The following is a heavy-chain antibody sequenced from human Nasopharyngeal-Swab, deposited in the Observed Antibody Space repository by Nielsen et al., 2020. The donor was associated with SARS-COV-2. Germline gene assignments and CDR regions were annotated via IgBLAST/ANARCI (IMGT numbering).Heavy chain of an antibody. CDR1: GFTFSNAW. D-gene: IGHD1-26*01. J-gene: IGHJ4*02. Sequence: GESLKIPCAASGFTFSNAWMSWVRQAPGKGLEWVGRIKSKTDGGTTDYAAPVKGRFTISRDDSKNTLYLQMNSLKTEDTAVYYCTTDEDLGGSYHDYWGQGTLVTVSS. CDR3: TTDEDLGGSYHDY. V-gene: IGHV3-15*01. CDR2: IKSKTDGGTT.